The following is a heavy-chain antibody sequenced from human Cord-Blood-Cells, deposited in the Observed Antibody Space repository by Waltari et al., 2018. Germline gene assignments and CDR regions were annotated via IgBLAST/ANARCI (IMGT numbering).Heavy chain of an antibody. CDR3: ARDNYHFWRGYYYRLDP. D-gene: IGHD3-3*01. CDR2: IYTSGST. J-gene: IGHJ5*02. CDR1: GGSISSYY. V-gene: IGHV4-4*07. Sequence: QVQLQESGAGLVKPSETLSLTCTVSGGSISSYYWSWMRQPAGKGLEWIGRIYTSGSTHYIPSHKSLVTKSVDTSKNRFSLKRSSVTAADTAVYYCARDNYHFWRGYYYRLDPWGHGTLVIVSS.